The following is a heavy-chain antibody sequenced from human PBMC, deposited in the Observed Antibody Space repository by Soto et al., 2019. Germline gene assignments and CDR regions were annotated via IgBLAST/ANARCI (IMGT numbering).Heavy chain of an antibody. CDR3: TTGITAEKY. CDR2: IKSKAHGGTT. CDR1: GLTLTDAW. Sequence: EVQLVESGGGFVKPGGSLRLSCAVSGLTLTDAWMNWVRQAPGKGLEWVGRIKSKAHGGTTDYGPPVKGRFTISRDDSRNMLYLQMIGLKTEDTAVYYCTTGITAEKYWGQGTLVTVSS. V-gene: IGHV3-15*07. J-gene: IGHJ4*02. D-gene: IGHD6-13*01.